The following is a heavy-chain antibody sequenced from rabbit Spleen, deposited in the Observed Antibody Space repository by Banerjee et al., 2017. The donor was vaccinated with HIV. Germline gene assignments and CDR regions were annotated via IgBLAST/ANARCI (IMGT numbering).Heavy chain of an antibody. CDR3: ARSDVDNYGYGLKL. Sequence: QERLVESGGGLVKPEGSLKLSCTASGFSFSNKAVMCWVRQAPGKGLEWIACINAVTGKAVYASWAKGRFTFSKTSSTTVTLQMTSLTAADTATYFCARSDVDNYGYGLKLWGPGTLVTVS. CDR2: INAVTGKA. CDR1: GFSFSNKAV. D-gene: IGHD6-1*01. V-gene: IGHV1S45*01. J-gene: IGHJ6*01.